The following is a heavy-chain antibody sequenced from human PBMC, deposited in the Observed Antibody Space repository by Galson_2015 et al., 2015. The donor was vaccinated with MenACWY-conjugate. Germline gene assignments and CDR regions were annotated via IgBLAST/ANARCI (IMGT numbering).Heavy chain of an antibody. CDR1: GSTLSGSA. CDR3: TRGYCTRATCLTFDY. CDR2: IRSKANSYAT. J-gene: IGHJ4*02. Sequence: SLRLSCAASGSTLSGSAMHWVRQASGKGLEWVGRIRSKANSYATAYAPSVKGRFTISRDDSKNTAYLQMNSLKTGDTAVYYCTRGYCTRATCLTFDYWGQGTLVTVSS. D-gene: IGHD2-8*01. V-gene: IGHV3-73*01.